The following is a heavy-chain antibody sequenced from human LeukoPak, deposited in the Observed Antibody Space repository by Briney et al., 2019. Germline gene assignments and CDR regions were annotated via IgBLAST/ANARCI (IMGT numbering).Heavy chain of an antibody. J-gene: IGHJ4*02. D-gene: IGHD1-26*01. Sequence: ASVKVSCKASGYTFTSYAMNWVRQAPGQGLEWMGWINPNSGGTNYAQKFQGRVTMTRDTSISTAYMELSRLRSDDTAVYYCARDHSGYSDYWGQGTLVTVSS. V-gene: IGHV1-2*02. CDR1: GYTFTSYA. CDR2: INPNSGGT. CDR3: ARDHSGYSDY.